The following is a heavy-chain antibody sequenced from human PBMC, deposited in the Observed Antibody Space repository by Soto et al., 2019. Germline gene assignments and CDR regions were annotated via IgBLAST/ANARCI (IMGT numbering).Heavy chain of an antibody. CDR1: GGSISSFNYF. D-gene: IGHD2-15*01. V-gene: IGHV4-39*01. J-gene: IGHJ5*02. Sequence: QLQLQESGPGLVKPSETLSLTCTVSGGSISSFNYFWGWIRQPPGKGLEWIGSLYYSGNTYYNPSRQSRVTISVDTSKKQCTLTLRSVTAADTAVYYCARGGGSTFNWFDAWGQGTLVTVSP. CDR2: LYYSGNT. CDR3: ARGGGSTFNWFDA.